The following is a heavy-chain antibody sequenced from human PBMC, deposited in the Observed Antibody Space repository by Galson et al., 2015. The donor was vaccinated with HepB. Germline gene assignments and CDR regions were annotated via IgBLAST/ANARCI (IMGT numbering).Heavy chain of an antibody. V-gene: IGHV3-66*04. CDR1: GFTVSVNS. D-gene: IGHD5-12*01. J-gene: IGHJ4*02. Sequence: SLRLSCAASGFTVSVNSMTWVRQAPGKGLEWVSLIYSDGSTYYADSVKGRFTISRDNSKNTLYLQMNSLRADDTAVYYCARQLAIDYWGQGTLVTVSS. CDR2: IYSDGST. CDR3: ARQLAIDY.